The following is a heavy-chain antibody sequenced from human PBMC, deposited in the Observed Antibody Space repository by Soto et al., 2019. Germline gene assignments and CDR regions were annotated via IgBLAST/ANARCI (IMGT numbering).Heavy chain of an antibody. CDR2: IKSETGGGTT. CDR3: TTTYTGGSFYT. CDR1: GFLFINAW. D-gene: IGHD1-26*01. J-gene: IGHJ5*02. Sequence: EVQVVESGGGLVQPGKSLRLSCAASGFLFINAWMNWVRQAPGKWLEWVGRIKSETGGGTTDYAAPVKGRFTIARDDSKNMLYLQMNSLKSEDTAVYYCTTTYTGGSFYTWGQGTLVTVSS. V-gene: IGHV3-15*07.